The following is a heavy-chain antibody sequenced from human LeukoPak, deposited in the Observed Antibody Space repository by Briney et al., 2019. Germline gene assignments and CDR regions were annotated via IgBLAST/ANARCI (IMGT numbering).Heavy chain of an antibody. CDR2: INHSGST. Sequence: SETLSLTCTVSGYSISSGYYWGWIRQPPGKGLEWIGEINHSGSTNYNPSLKSRVTISVDTSKNQFSLKLSSVTAADTAVYYCARVRYCSSTSCYRGYYYYYYMDVWGKGTTVTVSS. V-gene: IGHV4-38-2*02. D-gene: IGHD2-2*01. CDR1: GYSISSGYY. CDR3: ARVRYCSSTSCYRGYYYYYYMDV. J-gene: IGHJ6*03.